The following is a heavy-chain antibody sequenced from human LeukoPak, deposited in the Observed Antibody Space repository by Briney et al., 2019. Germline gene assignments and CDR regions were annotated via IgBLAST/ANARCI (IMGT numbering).Heavy chain of an antibody. CDR1: GGSIRSGSYY. J-gene: IGHJ4*02. CDR3: AGGVTIVRGTSKHFDY. CDR2: VHTSGST. D-gene: IGHD3-10*01. V-gene: IGHV4-61*02. Sequence: SETLSLTCTVSGGSIRSGSYYWSWIRQAAGKGLEWIGRVHTSGSTNYNPSLESRATISVDTSKNQFSLNLSSVTAADTAVYYCAGGVTIVRGTSKHFDYWGQGTLVTVSS.